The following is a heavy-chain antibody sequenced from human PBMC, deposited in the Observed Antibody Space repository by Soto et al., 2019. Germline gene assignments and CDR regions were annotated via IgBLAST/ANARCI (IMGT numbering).Heavy chain of an antibody. CDR3: ARERGGSYDY. J-gene: IGHJ4*02. Sequence: SETLSLTCTVSGGSISSYYWSWIRQPPGKGLEWIGYIYYSGSTNYNPSLKSRVTISVDTSKNQFSLKLSSVTAADTAVYYCARERGGSYDYWGQGTLVTVSS. CDR2: IYYSGST. CDR1: GGSISSYY. V-gene: IGHV4-59*01. D-gene: IGHD1-26*01.